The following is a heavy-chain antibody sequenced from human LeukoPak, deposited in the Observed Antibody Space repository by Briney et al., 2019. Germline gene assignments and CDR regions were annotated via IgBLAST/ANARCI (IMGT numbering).Heavy chain of an antibody. J-gene: IGHJ4*02. CDR1: GGSISRYY. V-gene: IGHV4-59*01. CDR3: ARGRYYDSSGYYAYHFDY. D-gene: IGHD3-22*01. Sequence: PSETLSLTCTVSGGSISRYYWSWIRQPPGKGLEWIGYIYYSGTTNYNPSLKSRVTISVDTSKNQFSLKLSSVTAADTAVYYCARGRYYDSSGYYAYHFDYWGQGTLVTVSS. CDR2: IYYSGTT.